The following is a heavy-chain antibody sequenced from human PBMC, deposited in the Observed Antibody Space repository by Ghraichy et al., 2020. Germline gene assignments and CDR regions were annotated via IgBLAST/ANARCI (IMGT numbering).Heavy chain of an antibody. CDR1: GFTFSSYW. J-gene: IGHJ6*02. CDR3: ARDSIHPYIAAAGTYYYGMDV. V-gene: IGHV3-7*01. D-gene: IGHD6-13*01. Sequence: GESLNISCAASGFTFSSYWMSLVRQAPGKGLEWVANIKQDGSEKYYVDSVKGRFTISRDNDKNSLYLQMNSLRAEDTAVYYCARDSIHPYIAAAGTYYYGMDVWGQGTTVTVSS. CDR2: IKQDGSEK.